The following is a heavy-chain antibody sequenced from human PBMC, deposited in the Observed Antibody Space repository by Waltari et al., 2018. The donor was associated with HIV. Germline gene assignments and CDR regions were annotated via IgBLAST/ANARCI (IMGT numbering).Heavy chain of an antibody. J-gene: IGHJ3*01. V-gene: IGHV1-2*02. D-gene: IGHD1-1*01. CDR3: ARELRNRDHTGAFDL. CDR1: GSTFSGYY. CDR2: INFDSGAT. Sequence: QVHLVQSGAALKKPGASVKVSCKASGSTFSGYYLPWVRQAPGQGLEYMGWINFDSGATKNTQKFQGRVTLTRDTTTGTASMEVISLTSDDTALFYCARELRNRDHTGAFDLWGQGTLITVS.